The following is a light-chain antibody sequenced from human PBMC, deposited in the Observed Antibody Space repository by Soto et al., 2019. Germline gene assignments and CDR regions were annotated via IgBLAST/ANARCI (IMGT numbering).Light chain of an antibody. V-gene: IGKV3-20*01. J-gene: IGKJ1*01. CDR3: QQYGSSPWT. CDR2: GAS. Sequence: EIVLTQSPGTLSLSPGERATLSCRASQSVSSSFFAWYQQKPGQAPRLLIYGASSRATGIPDRFSASGSGTDFTLTISRLEPEDFAVYYCQQYGSSPWTFGQGTKVEVK. CDR1: QSVSSSF.